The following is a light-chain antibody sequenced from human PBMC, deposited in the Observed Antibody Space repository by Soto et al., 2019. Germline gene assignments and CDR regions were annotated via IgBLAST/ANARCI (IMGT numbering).Light chain of an antibody. J-gene: IGLJ2*01. V-gene: IGLV2-14*01. CDR1: RSDVGGYNY. CDR3: AAWDDSLSGPV. CDR2: EVS. Sequence: QSALTQPASMSGSPGQSITISCTGTRSDVGGYNYVSWYQQHPGKAPKLMIYEVSNRPSGVSNRFSGSKSGNTASLTISGLQAEDEADYYCAAWDDSLSGPVFGGGTKLTVL.